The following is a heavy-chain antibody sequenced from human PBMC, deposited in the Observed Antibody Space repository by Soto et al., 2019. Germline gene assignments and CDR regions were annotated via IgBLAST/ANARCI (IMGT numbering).Heavy chain of an antibody. V-gene: IGHV3-23*01. CDR3: ARRGSGSYYDY. D-gene: IGHD1-26*01. Sequence: EVQLLESGGGLVQPGGSLRLSCAASGFTFSSYAMSWVRQAPVKGLEWVSAISGSGGSTYYADSVKGRFTISRDNSKNTLFLQMDSLRAEDTAVYYCARRGSGSYYDYWGQGTLVTVSS. J-gene: IGHJ4*02. CDR1: GFTFSSYA. CDR2: ISGSGGST.